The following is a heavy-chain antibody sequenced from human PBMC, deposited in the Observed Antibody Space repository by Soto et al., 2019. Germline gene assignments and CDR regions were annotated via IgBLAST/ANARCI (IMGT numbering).Heavy chain of an antibody. Sequence: QVQLVQSGAEVKKPGASVKVSCKASGYTFTGYYMHWVRQAPGQGLEWMGWINPNSGGTHYALQFQGRDTMTKDTANGPAYMDLSSLRSDDTAVYYCARELGVETYYDFWSGYQRSPYYYCMDVWGQGTTVTVSS. CDR3: ARELGVETYYDFWSGYQRSPYYYCMDV. CDR2: INPNSGGT. CDR1: GYTFTGYY. D-gene: IGHD3-3*01. J-gene: IGHJ6*02. V-gene: IGHV1-2*02.